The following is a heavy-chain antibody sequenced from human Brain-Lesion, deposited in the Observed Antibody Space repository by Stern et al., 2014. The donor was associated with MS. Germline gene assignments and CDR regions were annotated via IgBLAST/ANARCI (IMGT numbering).Heavy chain of an antibody. J-gene: IGHJ4*02. CDR2: ISRGGTSV. CDR1: GFTFSDYY. V-gene: IGHV3-11*01. D-gene: IGHD2-15*01. CDR3: VRDLCKSRICSPFDY. Sequence: VHLVESGGGLVKAGGSLRLSCAASGFTFSDYYMSWIRQAPGKGLEWVSYISRGGTSVYYAESVEGRFTISRDNAKNSLFLQMNSLRAEDTAIYYCVRDLCKSRICSPFDYWGQGTPVTVSS.